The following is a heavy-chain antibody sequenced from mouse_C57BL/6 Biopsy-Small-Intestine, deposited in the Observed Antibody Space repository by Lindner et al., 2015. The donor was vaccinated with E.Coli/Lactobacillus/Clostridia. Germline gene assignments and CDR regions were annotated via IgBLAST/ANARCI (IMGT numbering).Heavy chain of an antibody. CDR3: ARPHYYAMDY. Sequence: VQLQESGGGLVKPGGSLKLSCAASGFTFSDYGMHWVRQAPEKGLEWVAYISSGSSTIYYSDTVKGRFTISRDNANNTLFLQTTSLRSEDTAMYYCARPHYYAMDYWGQGTSVTVSS. CDR2: ISSGSSTI. J-gene: IGHJ4*01. V-gene: IGHV5-17*01. CDR1: GFTFSDYG.